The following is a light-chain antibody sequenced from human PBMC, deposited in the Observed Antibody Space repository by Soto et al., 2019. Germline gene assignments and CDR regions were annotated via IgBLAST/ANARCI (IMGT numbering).Light chain of an antibody. CDR3: KQGTHWPKT. Sequence: DVVLTQSPLSLPVTLGQPASISCTSSQSLVSSDGNTYLHWFQQRPGHSPRHLIYKISNRDSGVPERFRGSGSGTDFTLEISRVQAEDVGLYYCKQGTHWPKTFGQGTKVEIK. CDR1: QSLVSSDGNTY. V-gene: IGKV2-30*01. J-gene: IGKJ1*01. CDR2: KIS.